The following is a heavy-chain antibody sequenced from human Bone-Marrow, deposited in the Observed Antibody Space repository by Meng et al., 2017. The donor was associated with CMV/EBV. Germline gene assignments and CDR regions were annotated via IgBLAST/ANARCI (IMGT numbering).Heavy chain of an antibody. J-gene: IGHJ5*02. Sequence: GESLKISCAASGFTFSNYAMSWFRQAPGKGLEWVSSMSDSGEVTYYADNVKGRFTISRDTSKNTLFLQMNSLRVGDTAMYYCAKDLGKIKLTSNQVVPDPWGQGTLVTVSS. CDR3: AKDLGKIKLTSNQVVPDP. CDR1: GFTFSNYA. CDR2: MSDSGEVT. V-gene: IGHV3-23*01. D-gene: IGHD2-15*01.